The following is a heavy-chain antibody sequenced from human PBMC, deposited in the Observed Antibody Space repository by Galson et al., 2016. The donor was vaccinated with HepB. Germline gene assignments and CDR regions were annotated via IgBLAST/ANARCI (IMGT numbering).Heavy chain of an antibody. D-gene: IGHD2-2*01. J-gene: IGHJ4*02. CDR3: ARLTKDIVVVPGARAYYFDY. Sequence: SETLSLTCTVSGGSISSRSYYWGWIRQPPGKGLEWIGSIYYSGSTNYNSSLKSRVTISVDTSQNRFSLKLSSVTAADTAVYYCARLTKDIVVVPGARAYYFDYWGQGTLVTVSS. V-gene: IGHV4-39*01. CDR2: IYYSGST. CDR1: GGSISSRSYY.